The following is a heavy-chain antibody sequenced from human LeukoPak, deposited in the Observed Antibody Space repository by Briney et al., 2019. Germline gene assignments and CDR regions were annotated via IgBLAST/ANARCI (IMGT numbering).Heavy chain of an antibody. Sequence: GGSLRLSCAASGFTVSSNYMSWVRQAPGKGLEWVSVIYSGGSTYYADSVKGRFTISRDNPKNTLCLQMNSLRAEDTAVYYCARAYDYVWGSFDYWGQGTLVTVSS. CDR3: ARAYDYVWGSFDY. CDR2: IYSGGST. J-gene: IGHJ4*02. V-gene: IGHV3-66*02. CDR1: GFTVSSNY. D-gene: IGHD3-16*01.